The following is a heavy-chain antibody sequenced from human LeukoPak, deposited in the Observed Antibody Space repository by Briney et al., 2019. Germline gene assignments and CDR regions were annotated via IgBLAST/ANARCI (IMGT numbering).Heavy chain of an antibody. Sequence: ESGPTRVNPTQTLTLTCTFSGFSLSTSGGGLAWIRQPPGKAPEWLALIYWNDDKRYSPSLKSRLSITKGTSKNQVVPTVTNMDPVDTATYYCAHIRDWGYADYWGQGTLVTVSS. D-gene: IGHD7-27*01. J-gene: IGHJ4*02. CDR2: IYWNDDK. V-gene: IGHV2-5*01. CDR1: GFSLSTSGGG. CDR3: AHIRDWGYADY.